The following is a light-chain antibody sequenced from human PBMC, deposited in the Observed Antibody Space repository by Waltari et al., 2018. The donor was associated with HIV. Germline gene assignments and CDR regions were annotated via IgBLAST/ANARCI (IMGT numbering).Light chain of an antibody. CDR3: QVWDSSSDHWV. J-gene: IGLJ3*02. V-gene: IGLV3-21*03. Sequence: SYVLTQPPSVSVAPGKTARITCWGNNIGSKSVHWYQQKPGQAPVLVIYDGSDRPSGIPERFSGSNSGNTATLTISRVEAGDEADYYCQVWDSSSDHWVFGGGTKLTVL. CDR1: NIGSKS. CDR2: DGS.